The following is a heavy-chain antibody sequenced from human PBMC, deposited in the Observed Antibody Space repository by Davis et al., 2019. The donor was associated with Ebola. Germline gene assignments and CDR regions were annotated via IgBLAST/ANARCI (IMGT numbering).Heavy chain of an antibody. CDR2: IYYSGST. CDR3: ASSSSGWYGDYFDY. Sequence: SETLSLTCTVSGGSISSSSYYWGWIRQPPGKGLEWIGSIYYSGSTNYNPSLKSRVTISVDTSKNQFSLKLSSVTAADTAVYYCASSSSGWYGDYFDYWGQGTLVTVSS. V-gene: IGHV4-39*01. D-gene: IGHD6-19*01. J-gene: IGHJ4*02. CDR1: GGSISSSSYY.